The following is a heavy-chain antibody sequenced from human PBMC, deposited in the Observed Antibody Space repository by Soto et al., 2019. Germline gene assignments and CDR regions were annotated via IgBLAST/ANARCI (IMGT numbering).Heavy chain of an antibody. Sequence: GGSLRLSCAVSGFTFSSHAMSWVRQAPGKGLECVSSITGSGDSTYYADSVKGRFTISRDKSKSTLYLQMNSLRAEDTAVYYCAKDLQVSGWLSAQTFYYWGQGTQVPVSS. D-gene: IGHD6-19*01. CDR2: ITGSGDST. J-gene: IGHJ4*02. CDR1: GFTFSSHA. CDR3: AKDLQVSGWLSAQTFYY. V-gene: IGHV3-23*01.